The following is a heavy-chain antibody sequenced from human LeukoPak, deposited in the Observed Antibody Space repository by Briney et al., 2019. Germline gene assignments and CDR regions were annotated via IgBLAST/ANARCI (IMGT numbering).Heavy chain of an antibody. CDR3: ARRNGYNAGALDFDY. D-gene: IGHD5-24*01. CDR1: GYIFTSYW. Sequence: GESLKISFKGSGYIFTSYWIGWVRQMPGKGLEWMGIISPGDSDTAYSPSFQGQVTISADKSINTAYLQWNSLKASDTAMYYCARRNGYNAGALDFDYWGQGTLVTVSS. V-gene: IGHV5-51*01. CDR2: ISPGDSDT. J-gene: IGHJ4*02.